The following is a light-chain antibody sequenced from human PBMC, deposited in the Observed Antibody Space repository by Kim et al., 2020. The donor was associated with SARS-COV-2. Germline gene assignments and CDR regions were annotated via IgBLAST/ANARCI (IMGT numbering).Light chain of an antibody. CDR1: QRFSSY. Sequence: APEGRATLSSRASQRFSSYCASYQQQPRQGPRRLICDASNRSPCIPARFIGSGAGTDFFLDISSREPEDFAVYYCQQRSNCHERTFGGGTKVDIK. CDR3: QQRSNCHERT. V-gene: IGKV3-11*01. J-gene: IGKJ4*01. CDR2: DAS.